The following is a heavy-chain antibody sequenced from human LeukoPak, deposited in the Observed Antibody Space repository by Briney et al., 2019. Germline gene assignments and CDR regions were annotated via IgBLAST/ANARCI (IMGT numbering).Heavy chain of an antibody. J-gene: IGHJ4*02. CDR1: GFTFSSYA. Sequence: PGGSLRLSCAASGFTFSSYAMSWVRQAPGKGLEWVSGISWDSGIIGYADSVKGRFTISRDNAKNSLYLQMSSLRAEDTALYYCASWIGSPVGFDSWGQGTLVTVSS. D-gene: IGHD6-13*01. V-gene: IGHV3-9*01. CDR3: ASWIGSPVGFDS. CDR2: ISWDSGII.